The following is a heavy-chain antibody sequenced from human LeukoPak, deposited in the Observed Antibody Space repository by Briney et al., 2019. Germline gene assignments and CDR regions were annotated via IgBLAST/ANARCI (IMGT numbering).Heavy chain of an antibody. V-gene: IGHV3-33*01. CDR3: ARDLNLPDAFDV. J-gene: IGHJ3*01. CDR1: GFTFSAYG. D-gene: IGHD1-14*01. Sequence: GGSLRLSCAASGFTFSAYGMHWVRQAPGKGLEWVAVVWYDGGNKYYADSVKGRFTVSRDNSKNTLYLQMNSLRVEDTALYYCARDLNLPDAFDVWGQGIMVTVSS. CDR2: VWYDGGNK.